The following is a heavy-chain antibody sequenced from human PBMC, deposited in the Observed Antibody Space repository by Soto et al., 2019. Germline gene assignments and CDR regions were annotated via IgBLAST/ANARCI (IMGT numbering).Heavy chain of an antibody. CDR2: INPNSGGT. CDR1: GYPFTGYY. Sequence: ASVKVYLKASGYPFTGYYMHLVRQAPGQGLEWMGWINPNSGGTNYAQKFQGWVTMTRDTSISTAYMELSRLRSDDTAVYYRARDRVYCSGGSCHPYYTGFDPWGQGTMVTVSS. V-gene: IGHV1-2*04. D-gene: IGHD2-15*01. CDR3: ARDRVYCSGGSCHPYYTGFDP. J-gene: IGHJ5*02.